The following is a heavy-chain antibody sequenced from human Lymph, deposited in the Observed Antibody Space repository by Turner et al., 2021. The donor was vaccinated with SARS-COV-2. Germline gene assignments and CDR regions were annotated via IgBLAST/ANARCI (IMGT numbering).Heavy chain of an antibody. CDR1: GFTFSSYV. Sequence: EVQLLESGGGFVQPGGSLRITGAACGFTFSSYVMRSVRQAPGKVHRCVSASSGSGGSTYYADSVKGRFTISRDNSKNTLYPQMTSLRAEDTAVYYCAKGSQGGWLFPYYFDYWGQGTLVTVSS. CDR3: AKGSQGGWLFPYYFDY. CDR2: SSGSGGST. D-gene: IGHD3-22*01. V-gene: IGHV3-23*01. J-gene: IGHJ4*02.